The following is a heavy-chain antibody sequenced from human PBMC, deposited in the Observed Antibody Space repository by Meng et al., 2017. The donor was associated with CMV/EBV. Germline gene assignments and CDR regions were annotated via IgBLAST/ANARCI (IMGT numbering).Heavy chain of an antibody. V-gene: IGHV4-30-4*08. CDR3: ARLSGSGTTSTGYHYAFDS. D-gene: IGHD3-22*01. CDR1: GGSISSGDYY. CDR2: IYYSGTT. J-gene: IGHJ4*02. Sequence: VQLQESGPELVKPAQTLSLTCSVSGGSISSGDYYWSWIRQPPGKGLEWIGYIYYSGTTYYNPSLESRVTISVDTSKNQFSLNLSSVTAADTAVYYCARLSGSGTTSTGYHYAFDSWGQGTLVTVSS.